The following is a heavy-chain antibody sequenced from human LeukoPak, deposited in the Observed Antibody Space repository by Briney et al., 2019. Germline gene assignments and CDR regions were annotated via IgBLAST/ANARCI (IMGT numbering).Heavy chain of an antibody. CDR1: GGSISSSSYY. CDR2: IYTSGST. V-gene: IGHV4-61*02. CDR3: AREVGHGSGTLPNHYYYYYGMDV. Sequence: SETPSLTCTVSGGSISSSSYYWSWIRQPAGKGLEWIGRIYTSGSTNYNPSLKSRVTMSVDTSKNQFSLKLSSVTAADTAVYYCAREVGHGSGTLPNHYYYYYGMDVWGQGTTVTVSS. D-gene: IGHD3-10*01. J-gene: IGHJ6*02.